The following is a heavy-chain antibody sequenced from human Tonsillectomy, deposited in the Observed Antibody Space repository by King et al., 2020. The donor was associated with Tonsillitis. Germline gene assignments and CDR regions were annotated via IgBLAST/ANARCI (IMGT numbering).Heavy chain of an antibody. CDR1: GFTFDDYA. D-gene: IGHD6-6*01. CDR2: ISWNSGNK. CDR3: AKDSDSSSYPYYYFYLDV. Sequence: VQLVESGGGLVQPGRSLRLSCVVSGFTFDDYAMHWVRQAPGKGLEWVSGISWNSGNKGYADSVKGRFTISRDNAKNSLYLQMNSLRAEDTALYYCAKDSDSSSYPYYYFYLDVCGKGATVTAAS. V-gene: IGHV3-9*01. J-gene: IGHJ6*03.